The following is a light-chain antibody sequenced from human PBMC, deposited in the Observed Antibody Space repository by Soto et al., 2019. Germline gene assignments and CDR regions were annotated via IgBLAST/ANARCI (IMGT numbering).Light chain of an antibody. CDR3: XXYDSSLSAAV. V-gene: IGLV1-40*01. J-gene: IGLJ3*02. CDR2: SNS. Sequence: QSVLTQPPSVSGAPGQKVIISCTGSTSNIGAGYDVHWYQQLPGTAPKLLIYSNSNRPSXXXXXXSGSKSGTSASLAITGXXXXXXXXXXXXXYDSSLSAAVFGGGTKVTVL. CDR1: TSNIGAGYD.